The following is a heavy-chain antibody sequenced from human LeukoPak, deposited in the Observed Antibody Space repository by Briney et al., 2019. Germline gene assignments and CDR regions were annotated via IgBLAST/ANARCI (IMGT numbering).Heavy chain of an antibody. CDR3: ARHSYYDSSPDY. J-gene: IGHJ4*02. CDR1: GGSINSSYYY. D-gene: IGHD3-22*01. CDR2: IYYSGST. Sequence: PSETLSLTCTVSGGSINSSYYYWGWIRQPPGKGLEWIGSIYYSGSTYYNPSLKSRVTISVDTSKNQFSLKLSSVTAADTAVYYCARHSYYDSSPDYWGQGTLVTVSS. V-gene: IGHV4-39*01.